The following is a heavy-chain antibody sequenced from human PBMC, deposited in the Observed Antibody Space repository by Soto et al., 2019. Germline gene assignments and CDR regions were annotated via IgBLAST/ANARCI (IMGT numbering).Heavy chain of an antibody. CDR3: ARDNSIIPYSSSLVADY. J-gene: IGHJ4*02. CDR2: ISSSSSYI. V-gene: IGHV3-21*01. Sequence: PGGSLRLSCAASGFTFSSYSMNWVRQAPGKGLEWVSSISSSSSYIYYADSVKGRFTISRDNAKNSLYLQMNSLRAEDTAVYYCARDNSIIPYSSSLVADYWGQGTLVTVSS. D-gene: IGHD6-13*01. CDR1: GFTFSSYS.